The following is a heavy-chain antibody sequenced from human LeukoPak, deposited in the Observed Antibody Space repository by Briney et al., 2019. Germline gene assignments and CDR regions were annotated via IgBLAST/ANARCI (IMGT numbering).Heavy chain of an antibody. Sequence: SETLSLTCTVSGGSISSYYWSWIRQPAGKGLEWIGHIYTSGSTNYNPSLKSRVTMSVDTSKNQFSLKLSSVTAADTAVYYCARDPGAARPYNWFDPWGQGTLVTVSS. CDR2: IYTSGST. V-gene: IGHV4-4*07. CDR3: ARDPGAARPYNWFDP. D-gene: IGHD1-26*01. CDR1: GGSISSYY. J-gene: IGHJ5*02.